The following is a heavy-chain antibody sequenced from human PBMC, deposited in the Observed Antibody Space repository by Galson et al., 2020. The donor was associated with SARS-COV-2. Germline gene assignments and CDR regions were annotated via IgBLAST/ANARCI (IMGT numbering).Heavy chain of an antibody. CDR2: ISGSGGST. Sequence: GGSLRLSCAASGFTFSSYAMSWVRQAPGKGLEWVSAISGSGGSTYYADSVKGRFTISRDNSKNTLYLQMNSLRAEDTAVYYCAKKGVVVVAATPLDYWGQGTLVTVSS. D-gene: IGHD2-15*01. V-gene: IGHV3-23*01. CDR1: GFTFSSYA. CDR3: AKKGVVVVAATPLDY. J-gene: IGHJ4*02.